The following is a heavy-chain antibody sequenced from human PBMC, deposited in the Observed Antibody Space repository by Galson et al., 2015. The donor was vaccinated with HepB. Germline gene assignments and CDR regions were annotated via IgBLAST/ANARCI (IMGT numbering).Heavy chain of an antibody. CDR3: ARSSEWGSGSYPDAFDI. D-gene: IGHD3-10*01. V-gene: IGHV4-31*03. Sequence: LSLTCTVSGGSISSGGYYWSWIRQHPGKGLEWIGYIYYSGRTYYNPSLKSRVTISVDTSKNQFSLKLSSVTAADTAVYYCARSSEWGSGSYPDAFDIWGQGTMVTVSS. CDR1: GGSISSGGYY. CDR2: IYYSGRT. J-gene: IGHJ3*02.